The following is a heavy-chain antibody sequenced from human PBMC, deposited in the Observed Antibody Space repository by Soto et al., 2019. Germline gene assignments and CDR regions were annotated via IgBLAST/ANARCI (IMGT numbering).Heavy chain of an antibody. CDR1: GFTFSGSA. D-gene: IGHD6-19*01. CDR3: TRPSVAGPPHFDY. Sequence: PGGSLRLSCAASGFTFSGSAMHWVRQASGKGLEGVGRIRSKANSYATAYAASVKGRFTISRDDSKNTAYLQMNSLKTEDTAVYYVTRPSVAGPPHFDYRGQGSLLTVSS. CDR2: IRSKANSYAT. J-gene: IGHJ4*02. V-gene: IGHV3-73*01.